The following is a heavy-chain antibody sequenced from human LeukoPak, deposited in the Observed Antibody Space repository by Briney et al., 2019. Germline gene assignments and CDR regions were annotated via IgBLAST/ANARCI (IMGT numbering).Heavy chain of an antibody. Sequence: GGSLRLSCAASGFTFSSYGMHWVRQAPGRGLEWVAVISYDGSNKYYADSVKGRFTISRDNSENTLYLQMNSLRAEDTAVYYCAKDLTGYNFYYYDMDVWGQGTTVTVSS. CDR2: ISYDGSNK. J-gene: IGHJ6*02. CDR3: AKDLTGYNFYYYDMDV. D-gene: IGHD3-9*01. V-gene: IGHV3-30*18. CDR1: GFTFSSYG.